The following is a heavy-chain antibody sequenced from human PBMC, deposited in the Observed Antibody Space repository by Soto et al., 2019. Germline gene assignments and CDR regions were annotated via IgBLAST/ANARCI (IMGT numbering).Heavy chain of an antibody. J-gene: IGHJ4*02. CDR1: GGSISSGDYS. D-gene: IGHD1-26*01. CDR3: ARDHGSRWEYSPLYYLDY. Sequence: QVQLQESGPGLVKPSQTLSLTCTVSGGSISSGDYSWRWIRQPPWKGLEWIGYIYYSGSTYYTPSLKIRVTISVATSKHQCSLKLSSVTAADTAVYYCARDHGSRWEYSPLYYLDYWGQGTLVTVSS. V-gene: IGHV4-30-4*01. CDR2: IYYSGST.